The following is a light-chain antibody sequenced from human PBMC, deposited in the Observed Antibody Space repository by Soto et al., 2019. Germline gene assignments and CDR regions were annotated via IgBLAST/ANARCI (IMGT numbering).Light chain of an antibody. Sequence: DIQMTQYPSSLSASVGDRVIITCQASQDIKKYLNWYQQKQGKAPKLLIYETSNLETGVTSRFSGSGSGTDFTFTISTLQSEDLAKYYCQQYDNIPLTFGPGTKVDIK. CDR1: QDIKKY. CDR3: QQYDNIPLT. J-gene: IGKJ3*01. V-gene: IGKV1-33*01. CDR2: ETS.